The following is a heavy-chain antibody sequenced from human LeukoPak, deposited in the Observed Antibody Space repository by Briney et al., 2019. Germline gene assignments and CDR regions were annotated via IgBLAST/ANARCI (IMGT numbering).Heavy chain of an antibody. J-gene: IGHJ4*02. Sequence: TGGSLRLSCAASGFTFSSHAMSWVRQAPGKGLEWISTISGSGSTTYYGDSVKGRFTISRDNSKDTLDLQMNSLRAEDTAVYYCAKKGSRTIASGGFDCWGQGTLVFVSS. CDR1: GFTFSSHA. D-gene: IGHD6-13*01. CDR2: ISGSGSTT. V-gene: IGHV3-23*01. CDR3: AKKGSRTIASGGFDC.